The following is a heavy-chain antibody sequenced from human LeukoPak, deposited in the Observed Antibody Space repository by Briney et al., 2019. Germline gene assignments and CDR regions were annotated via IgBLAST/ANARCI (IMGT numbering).Heavy chain of an antibody. J-gene: IGHJ5*02. V-gene: IGHV1-69*13. CDR3: ATEHSSGWYWFDP. CDR2: IIPIFGTA. CDR1: GGTFSSYA. Sequence: ASVKVSCKASGGTFSSYAISWVRQAPGQGLEWMGGIIPIFGTANYAQKFQGRVTITADESTSTAYMELSSLRSEDTAVYHCATEHSSGWYWFDPWGQGTLVTVSS. D-gene: IGHD6-19*01.